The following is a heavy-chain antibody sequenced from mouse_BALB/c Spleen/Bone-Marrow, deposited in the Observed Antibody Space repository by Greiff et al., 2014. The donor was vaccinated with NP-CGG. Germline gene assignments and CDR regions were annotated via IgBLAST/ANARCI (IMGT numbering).Heavy chain of an antibody. CDR1: GFTFSSFG. CDR2: ISSGSSSI. Sequence: EVMLVESGGGLVQPGGSRKLSCAASGFTFSSFGMHWVRQAPEKGLEWVAYISSGSSSIYCTDTVKGRFTISRDNPKSTLFLQMTSLRSEDTAIYYCTRWGYAGDYYAMDYWGQGTSVTVSS. J-gene: IGHJ4*01. V-gene: IGHV5-17*02. CDR3: TRWGYAGDYYAMDY. D-gene: IGHD2-14*01.